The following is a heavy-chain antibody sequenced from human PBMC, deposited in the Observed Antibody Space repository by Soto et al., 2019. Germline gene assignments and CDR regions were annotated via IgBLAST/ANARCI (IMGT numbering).Heavy chain of an antibody. CDR1: GFTFSSYA. Sequence: PGGSLRLSCAASGFTFSSYAMSWVRQARGKGLEWVSAISGSGGSTYYADSVKGRFTISRDNSKNTLYLQMNSLRAEDTAVYYCATRASGTYYTPSYYFDYWGQGTLVTVSS. J-gene: IGHJ4*02. D-gene: IGHD3-10*01. V-gene: IGHV3-23*01. CDR2: ISGSGGST. CDR3: ATRASGTYYTPSYYFDY.